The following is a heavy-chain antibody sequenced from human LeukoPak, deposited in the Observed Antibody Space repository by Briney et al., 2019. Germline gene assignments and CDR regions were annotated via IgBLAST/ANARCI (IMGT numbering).Heavy chain of an antibody. CDR1: GFTFSSYE. CDR2: ISSSGSTI. CDR3: ARAKDTAPHYYYYYGMDV. Sequence: GGSLRLSCAASGFTFSSYEMNWVRQAPGKGLEWVSYISSSGSTIYYADSVKGRFTISRDNAKNSLYLQMNSLRAEDTAVYYCARAKDTAPHYYYYYGMDVWGQGTTVTVSS. V-gene: IGHV3-48*03. D-gene: IGHD5-18*01. J-gene: IGHJ6*02.